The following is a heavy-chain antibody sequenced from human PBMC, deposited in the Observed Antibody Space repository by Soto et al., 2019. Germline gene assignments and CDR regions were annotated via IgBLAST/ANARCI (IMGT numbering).Heavy chain of an antibody. J-gene: IGHJ2*01. D-gene: IGHD4-17*01. CDR3: ARGGNGDNVGYWYFDL. V-gene: IGHV1-46*01. CDR2: INPGGVST. Sequence: QVQLVQSGAEVKKPGASVEVSCKASGYTFTTYYIHWVRHAPGQGLEWMGVINPGGVSTKYAQKFQARVTMTSDKSTSTVYMDLSSLRSEDTAVYFCARGGNGDNVGYWYFDLWGRGTQVTVSP. CDR1: GYTFTTYY.